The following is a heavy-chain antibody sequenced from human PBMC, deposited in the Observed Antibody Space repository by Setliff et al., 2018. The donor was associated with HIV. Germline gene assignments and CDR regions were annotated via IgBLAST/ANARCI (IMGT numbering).Heavy chain of an antibody. CDR2: ISNSSPGNT. CDR1: GFTFSSYP. D-gene: IGHD3-10*01. CDR3: GTYYYGSGKIDY. Sequence: GVLRLSCAASGFTFSSYPMTWVRQAPGKGLEWVSAISNSSPGNTYYADSVRGRFTISRDNSKNTLFLQMNSLRAEDTALYYCGTYYYGSGKIDYWGQGTLVTVSS. V-gene: IGHV3-23*01. J-gene: IGHJ4*02.